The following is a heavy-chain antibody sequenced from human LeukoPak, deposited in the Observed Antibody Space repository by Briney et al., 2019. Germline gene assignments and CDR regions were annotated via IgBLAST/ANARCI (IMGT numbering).Heavy chain of an antibody. CDR1: GFSLSTSGVG. CDR2: IYWDDDK. J-gene: IGHJ4*02. D-gene: IGHD3-3*01. Sequence: SGPTLVNPTQTLTLTCTFSGFSLSTSGVGVGWIRQPPGKALEWPALIYWDDDKRYSPSLKSRLTTTKDTSKNQVVLTMTNMDHVDTATYYCALTADYDFWSGSYYFDYWGQGTLVTVSS. V-gene: IGHV2-5*02. CDR3: ALTADYDFWSGSYYFDY.